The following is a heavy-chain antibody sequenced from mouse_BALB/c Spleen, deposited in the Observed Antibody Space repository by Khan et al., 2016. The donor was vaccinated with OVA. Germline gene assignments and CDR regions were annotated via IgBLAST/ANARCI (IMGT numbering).Heavy chain of an antibody. CDR1: GYSITSGYY. CDR2: ISYDGSN. J-gene: IGHJ3*01. V-gene: IGHV3-6*02. D-gene: IGHD1-3*01. Sequence: EVQLQESGPGLVKPSQSLSLTCSVTGYSITSGYYWNWIRQFPGNKLEWMGYISYDGSNNYNPSLKNRISITRDTSKNQFFLKLNSVTTEDTATXYGSGFAYWGQGALVTVSA. CDR3: SGFAY.